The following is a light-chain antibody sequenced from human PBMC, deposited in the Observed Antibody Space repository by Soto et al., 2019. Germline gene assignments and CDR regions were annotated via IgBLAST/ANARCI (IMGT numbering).Light chain of an antibody. CDR1: QSVRSSY. CDR3: QQYGSSQFT. V-gene: IGKV3D-20*01. CDR2: DAS. J-gene: IGKJ2*01. Sequence: EIVLTQSPATLSLSPGERATLSCGASQSVRSSYLAWYQQKPGLAPRLLIYDASSRATGIPDRFSGSGSGTDFTLTISRLEPEDFAVYYCQQYGSSQFTFGQGTKLEIK.